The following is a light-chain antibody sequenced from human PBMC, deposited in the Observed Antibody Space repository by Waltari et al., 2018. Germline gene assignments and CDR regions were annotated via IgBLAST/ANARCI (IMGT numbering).Light chain of an antibody. Sequence: EIVLTQSPATLSFSPGESATLSCRASQSVDRHLAWYEQKPGQPPRLLFYDATSRATGIPPRFSASGSGTDFTLTIRSLEPEDFAIYYCQQRSSWPLTFGGGTKVEIK. CDR1: QSVDRH. CDR3: QQRSSWPLT. J-gene: IGKJ4*01. V-gene: IGKV3-11*01. CDR2: DAT.